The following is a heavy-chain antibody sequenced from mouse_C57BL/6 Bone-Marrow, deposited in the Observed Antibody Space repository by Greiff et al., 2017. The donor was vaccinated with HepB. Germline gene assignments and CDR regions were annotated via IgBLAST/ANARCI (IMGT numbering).Heavy chain of an antibody. D-gene: IGHD1-1*01. CDR3: ARDYYYGSAPYFDV. J-gene: IGHJ1*03. CDR2: IDPNSGGT. Sequence: QVHVKQSGAELVKPGASVKLSCKASGYTFTSYWMHWVKQRPGRGLEWIGRIDPNSGGTKYNEKFKSKATLTVDKPSSTAYMQLSSLTSEDSAVYYCARDYYYGSAPYFDVWGTGTTVTVSS. CDR1: GYTFTSYW. V-gene: IGHV1-72*01.